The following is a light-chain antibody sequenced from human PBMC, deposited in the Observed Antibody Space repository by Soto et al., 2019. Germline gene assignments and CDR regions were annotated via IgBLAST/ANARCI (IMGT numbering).Light chain of an antibody. Sequence: DIQMTQSPSTLSASVGDRVTITCRASQSISSWLAWYQQKPGKAPKLLIYDASSLESGVPSRFSGSGSGTEFTLTISRLQPDDFATYYCQQYNSSSPYTFGQGTKLEIK. V-gene: IGKV1-5*01. J-gene: IGKJ2*01. CDR2: DAS. CDR3: QQYNSSSPYT. CDR1: QSISSW.